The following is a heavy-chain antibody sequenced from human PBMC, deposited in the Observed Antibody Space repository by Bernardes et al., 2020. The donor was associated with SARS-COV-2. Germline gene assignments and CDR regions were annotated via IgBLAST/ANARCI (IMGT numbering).Heavy chain of an antibody. Sequence: SGPTLVKPTQTLTLTCTFSGFSLSTRRLGVGWIRQAPGQALEWVAVIYWDDDKRYSPSLNSRLTITKDTSRNQVVLTMANMDPVDTATYYCARVEITFGGVIGQDAFDMWGQGKMVTVSS. V-gene: IGHV2-5*02. CDR2: IYWDDDK. CDR3: ARVEITFGGVIGQDAFDM. CDR1: GFSLSTRRLG. D-gene: IGHD3-16*02. J-gene: IGHJ3*02.